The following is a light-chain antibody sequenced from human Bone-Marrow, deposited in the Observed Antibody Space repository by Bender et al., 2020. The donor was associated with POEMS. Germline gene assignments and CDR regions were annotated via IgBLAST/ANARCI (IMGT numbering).Light chain of an antibody. J-gene: IGLJ1*01. V-gene: IGLV2-23*02. Sequence: QSALTQPASVSGSLGQSITISCTGTSSDVGSYHLVSWYQQHPGNAPKLLISEVTKRPSGVSNRFSGSKSGNTASLTISGLRAEDETDYYCSSHAGTFGIFGTGTKVTVL. CDR2: EVT. CDR1: SSDVGSYHL. CDR3: SSHAGTFGI.